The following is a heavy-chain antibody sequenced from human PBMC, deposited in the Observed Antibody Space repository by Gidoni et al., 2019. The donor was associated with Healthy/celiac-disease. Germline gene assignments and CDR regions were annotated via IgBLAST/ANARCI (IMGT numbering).Heavy chain of an antibody. CDR2: IYTSGST. J-gene: IGHJ3*02. V-gene: IGHV4-4*07. CDR1: GGSISSYY. Sequence: QVQLQESGPGLVKPSETLSLTCTVPGGSISSYYWRWIRQPAGKGLEWIGRIYTSGSTNYKPPLKSRVSMSVDTSKNQFSLELSSVTAADTAVYYCAGGGVWIAAFDIWGRGTMVTVSS. D-gene: IGHD2-2*03. CDR3: AGGGVWIAAFDI.